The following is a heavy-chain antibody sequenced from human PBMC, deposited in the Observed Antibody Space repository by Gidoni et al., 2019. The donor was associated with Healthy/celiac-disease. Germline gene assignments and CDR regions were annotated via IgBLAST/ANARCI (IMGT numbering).Heavy chain of an antibody. J-gene: IGHJ6*02. D-gene: IGHD2-2*01. CDR3: ARHIVVVPAAQYYGMDV. CDR2: IDPSDSYT. V-gene: IGHV5-10-1*01. Sequence: EVQLVQSGAEVQKPGESLRISCKGSGYSFTSYWISWVRQMPGKGLEWMGRIDPSDSYTNYSPSFQGHVTISADKSISTAYLQWSSLKASDTAMYYCARHIVVVPAAQYYGMDVWGQGTTVTVSS. CDR1: GYSFTSYW.